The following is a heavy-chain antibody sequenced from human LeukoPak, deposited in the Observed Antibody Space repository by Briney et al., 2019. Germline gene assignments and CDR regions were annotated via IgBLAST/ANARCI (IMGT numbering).Heavy chain of an antibody. CDR3: ARGVRGYSSRKFDY. CDR2: INHSGST. D-gene: IGHD6-13*01. J-gene: IGHJ4*02. CDR1: GGSFSGYY. Sequence: SETLSLTCAVYGGSFSGYYWSWIRQPPGKGLEWIGEINHSGSTNYSPSLKSRVTISVDTSKNQFSLKLSSVTAADTAVYYCARGVRGYSSRKFDYWGQGTLVTVSS. V-gene: IGHV4-34*01.